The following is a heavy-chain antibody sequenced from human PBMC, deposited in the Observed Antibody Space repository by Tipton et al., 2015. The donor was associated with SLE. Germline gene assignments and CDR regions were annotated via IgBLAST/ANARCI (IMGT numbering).Heavy chain of an antibody. CDR3: ARRGWVDAFDI. D-gene: IGHD6-19*01. J-gene: IGHJ3*02. Sequence: TLSLTCIVSGASISCYYWSWVRQPAGKGLGWVGRRYITGSSKYNPSLRSRVTMSVDTSKNEFSLKMTSVTAADTAVYYCARRGWVDAFDIWGQGTMVIVSS. CDR1: GASISCYY. CDR2: RYITGSS. V-gene: IGHV4-4*07.